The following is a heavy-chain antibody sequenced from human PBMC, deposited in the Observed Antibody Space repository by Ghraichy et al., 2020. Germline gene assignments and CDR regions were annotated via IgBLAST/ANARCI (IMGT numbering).Heavy chain of an antibody. D-gene: IGHD6-19*01. J-gene: IGHJ4*02. CDR1: GGSFSGYY. Sequence: SQTLSLTCAVYGGSFSGYYWSWIRQPPGKGLEWIGEINHSGSTNYNPSLKSRVTISVDTSKNQFSLKLSSVTAADTAVYYCARGSGWYGKDFDYWGQGTLVTVSS. CDR3: ARGSGWYGKDFDY. CDR2: INHSGST. V-gene: IGHV4-34*01.